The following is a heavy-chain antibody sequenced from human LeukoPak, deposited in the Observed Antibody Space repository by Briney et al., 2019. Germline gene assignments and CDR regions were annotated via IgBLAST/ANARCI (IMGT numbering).Heavy chain of an antibody. J-gene: IGHJ4*02. Sequence: GESLKISCQGSGYSFTSYWIGWVRQMPGKGLEWMGIIYPGDSDTRYSPSLQGQVTISADKSISTAYLQWSSLKASDTAMYYCVLTYYYDSSGYEGTFDYWGQGTLVTVSS. CDR2: IYPGDSDT. D-gene: IGHD3-22*01. CDR3: VLTYYYDSSGYEGTFDY. CDR1: GYSFTSYW. V-gene: IGHV5-51*01.